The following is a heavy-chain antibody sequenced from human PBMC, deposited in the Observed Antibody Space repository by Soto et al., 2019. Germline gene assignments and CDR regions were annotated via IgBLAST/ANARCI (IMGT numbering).Heavy chain of an antibody. CDR1: GGTFSSYT. J-gene: IGHJ4*02. CDR3: ARENGHPFGFDY. CDR2: IIPILGIA. V-gene: IGHV1-69*08. D-gene: IGHD3-3*01. Sequence: QVQLVQSGAEVKKPGSSVKVSCKASGGTFSSYTISWVRQAPGQGLEWMGRIIPILGIANYAQKFQGRVTITVDKSTSTAYMELSSLRSEDTAVYYCARENGHPFGFDYWGQGTLVTVSS.